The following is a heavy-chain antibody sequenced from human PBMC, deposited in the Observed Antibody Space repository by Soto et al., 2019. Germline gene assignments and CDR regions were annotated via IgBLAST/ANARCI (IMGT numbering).Heavy chain of an antibody. CDR3: ARNWNLALVPAAYFDS. Sequence: PLETLSLTCTVSNFSVLTSIYYWAWIRQPPGKGLEWVGTVYYTGTTYYNPSLQSRVTISIDTSKNQFSLNLNSVTAADTAVYYCARNWNLALVPAAYFDSWGQGTLVTVSS. J-gene: IGHJ4*02. CDR1: NFSVLTSIYY. D-gene: IGHD2-2*01. V-gene: IGHV4-39*01. CDR2: VYYTGTT.